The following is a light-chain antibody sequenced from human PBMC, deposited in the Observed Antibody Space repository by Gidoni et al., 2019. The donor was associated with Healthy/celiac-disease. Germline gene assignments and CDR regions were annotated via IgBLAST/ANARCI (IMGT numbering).Light chain of an antibody. V-gene: IGKV3-15*01. CDR3: QQYNNWWT. Sequence: EIVMTQSPATLSVSPGERATLSCRDSQSVSSNLAWYQQKPGQAPRLLIYGASTRATGIPARFSGSGSGKEFTLTISSLQYEDFAVYYCQQYNNWWTFGQGTKVEIK. CDR1: QSVSSN. J-gene: IGKJ1*01. CDR2: GAS.